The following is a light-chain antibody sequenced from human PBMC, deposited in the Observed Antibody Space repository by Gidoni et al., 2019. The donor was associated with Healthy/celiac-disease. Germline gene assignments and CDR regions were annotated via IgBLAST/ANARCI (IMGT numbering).Light chain of an antibody. CDR3: QQYGSSPPET. J-gene: IGKJ1*01. V-gene: IGKV3-20*01. CDR2: GAS. Sequence: EIVLTQYPGTLSLSPGERATLPCRARRSVSSSYLAWYQQKPGQAPRLLIYGASSRATGIPDSFSGSGSGTDFTLSISRLEPEDFAVYYCQQYGSSPPETFGQGTKVEIK. CDR1: RSVSSSY.